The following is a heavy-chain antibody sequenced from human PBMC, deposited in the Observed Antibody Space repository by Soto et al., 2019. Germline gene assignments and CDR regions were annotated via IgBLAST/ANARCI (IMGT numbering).Heavy chain of an antibody. D-gene: IGHD2-15*01. CDR2: ISSSGSTI. CDR1: GFTFSSYE. J-gene: IGHJ4*02. CDR3: ARARSRPAYFDY. V-gene: IGHV3-48*03. Sequence: VGSLRLSCAASGFTFSSYEMNWVRQAPGKGLEWVSYISSSGSTIYYADSVKGRFTISRDNAKNSLYLQMNSLRAEDTAVYYCARARSRPAYFDYWGQGTLVTVS.